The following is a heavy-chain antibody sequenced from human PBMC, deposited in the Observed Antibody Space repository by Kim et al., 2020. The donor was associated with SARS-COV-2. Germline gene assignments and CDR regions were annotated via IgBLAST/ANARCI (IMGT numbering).Heavy chain of an antibody. J-gene: IGHJ3*01. V-gene: IGHV3-30-3*01. CDR1: GFTFRSYA. Sequence: GSLRLSCAASGFTFRSYAMHWVRQAPGKGLEWVAVISYDGSNKYHADSVKGRFTISRDNSKNTLYLQMNSLRAEDTAVYYCARDPVDVATVTTWGAVDFWGQGTMVTVSS. CDR2: ISYDGSNK. D-gene: IGHD4-17*01. CDR3: ARDPVDVATVTTWGAVDF.